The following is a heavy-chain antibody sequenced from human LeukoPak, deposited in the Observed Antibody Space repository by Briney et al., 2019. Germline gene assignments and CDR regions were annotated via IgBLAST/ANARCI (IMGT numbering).Heavy chain of an antibody. J-gene: IGHJ3*01. Sequence: GGSLRLSCAASGFSFDVHAMTWVRQAPGKGPEWVSVIGASGADTYYSDSVKGRFTVSRDNSQNTLFLHMSSLRAEDTAVYFCARRPRDTSGYYLGAFHDWGQGTTVTVSS. D-gene: IGHD3-22*01. CDR3: ARRPRDTSGYYLGAFHD. CDR2: IGASGADT. CDR1: GFSFDVHA. V-gene: IGHV3-23*01.